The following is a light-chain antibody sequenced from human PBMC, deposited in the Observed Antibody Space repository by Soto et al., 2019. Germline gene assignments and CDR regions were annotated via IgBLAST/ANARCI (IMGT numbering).Light chain of an antibody. CDR2: GAS. J-gene: IGKJ1*01. Sequence: EIVLTQSPGTLPLSPGERPTLSCRATQSVSSSYLAWYQQKPGQAPRLLIYGASSRATGIPDRFSGSGSGTDFTLTISRLEPEDFAVYYCQQYGSSPRTFGQGTKVDIK. V-gene: IGKV3-20*01. CDR1: QSVSSSY. CDR3: QQYGSSPRT.